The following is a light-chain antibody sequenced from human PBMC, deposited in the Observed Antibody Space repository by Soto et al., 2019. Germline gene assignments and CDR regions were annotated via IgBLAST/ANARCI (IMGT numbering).Light chain of an antibody. V-gene: IGLV3-21*02. CDR2: DDS. CDR3: QVWDSRSDHDV. Sequence: SYVLTQPPSVSVAPGQTATITCGGANIGSKSVHWYQQKPGQAPVLVVYDDSDRPSGIPERFSGSNSGGAATLTTSRVEAGDEAVYYCQVWDSRSDHDVFGPGTKLTVL. CDR1: NIGSKS. J-gene: IGLJ1*01.